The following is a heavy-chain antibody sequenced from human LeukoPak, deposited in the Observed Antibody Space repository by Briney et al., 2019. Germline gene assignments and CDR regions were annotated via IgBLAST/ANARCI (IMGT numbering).Heavy chain of an antibody. V-gene: IGHV3-7*01. CDR2: IKQDGSEQ. CDR1: GFTFSNYW. Sequence: PGGSLRLSCAASGFTFSNYWMIWVRQAPGKGLEWVANIKQDGSEQYYADSVKGRFTISRDNSKNTLYLQMNSLRAEDTAVYYCAKDRRGYSGYDYDADYYYGMDVWGQGTTVTVSS. D-gene: IGHD5-12*01. J-gene: IGHJ6*02. CDR3: AKDRRGYSGYDYDADYYYGMDV.